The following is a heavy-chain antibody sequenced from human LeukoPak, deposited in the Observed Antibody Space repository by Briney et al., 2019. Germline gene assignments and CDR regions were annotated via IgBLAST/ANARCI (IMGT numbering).Heavy chain of an antibody. Sequence: PGGSLRLSCAASGFTFSSYAMHWVRQAPGKGLEWVAVISYDGSNKYYADSVKGRFTISRDNSKNTLYLQMNSLRAEDTAVYYCARAGSDPDFPGAFDIWGQGTMVTVSS. D-gene: IGHD1-14*01. CDR1: GFTFSSYA. V-gene: IGHV3-30-3*01. CDR3: ARAGSDPDFPGAFDI. CDR2: ISYDGSNK. J-gene: IGHJ3*02.